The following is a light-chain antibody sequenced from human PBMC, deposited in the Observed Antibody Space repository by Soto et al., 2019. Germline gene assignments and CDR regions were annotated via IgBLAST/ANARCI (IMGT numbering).Light chain of an antibody. CDR1: QSISSY. J-gene: IGKJ5*01. CDR3: QQSYSTPPIA. CDR2: AAY. Sequence: DIQMTQSPSSLSASVGDRVTITCRASQSISSYLNWYQQTPGKAPKLLSYAAYSLQSGVPSRFSVSVSGTDFTLTISSLQPEDFATYDCQQSYSTPPIAFGQGTRLEIK. V-gene: IGKV1-39*01.